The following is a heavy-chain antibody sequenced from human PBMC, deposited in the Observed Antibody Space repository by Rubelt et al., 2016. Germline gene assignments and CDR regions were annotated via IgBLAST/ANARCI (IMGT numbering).Heavy chain of an antibody. Sequence: QVQLQESGPGLVKPSETLSLTCIVSGGSISSYYWIWIRQPPGKGLEWIGYFYYNARSTKYNASLKSPVTISVDTSKNQFSLKLSSGTAGDTAVYYRARDPSTRGGEWYFDLWGRGALVTVSS. CDR3: ARDPSTRGGEWYFDL. CDR1: GGSISSYY. CDR2: FYYNARST. V-gene: IGHV4-59*01. J-gene: IGHJ2*01. D-gene: IGHD2-2*01.